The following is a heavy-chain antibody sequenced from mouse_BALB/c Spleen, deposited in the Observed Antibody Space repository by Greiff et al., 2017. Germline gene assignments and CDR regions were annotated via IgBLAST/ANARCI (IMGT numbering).Heavy chain of an antibody. CDR1: GFTFSSYA. V-gene: IGHV5-9-4*01. Sequence: EVKLVESGGGLVKPGGSLKLSCAASGFTFSSYAMSWVRQSPEKRLEWVAEISSGGSYTYYPDTVTGRFTISSDNAKNTLYLEMSSLRSEDTAMYYCAREGTSYGNYFDYWGQGTTLTVSS. D-gene: IGHD2-10*01. J-gene: IGHJ2*01. CDR2: ISSGGSYT. CDR3: AREGTSYGNYFDY.